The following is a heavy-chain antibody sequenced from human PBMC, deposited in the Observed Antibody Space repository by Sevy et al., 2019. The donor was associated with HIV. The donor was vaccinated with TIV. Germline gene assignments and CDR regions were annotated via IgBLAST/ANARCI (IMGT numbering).Heavy chain of an antibody. D-gene: IGHD3-22*01. V-gene: IGHV3-30*02. J-gene: IGHJ4*02. Sequence: GGSLRLSCAASGFTFSSYGMHWVRQAPGKGLEWVAFIRYDGSNKYYADSVKGRFTMSRDNSKNTLYLQMNSLRAEDTAVYYCARVRGYYYDSSGYFDYWGQGTLVTVSS. CDR2: IRYDGSNK. CDR1: GFTFSSYG. CDR3: ARVRGYYYDSSGYFDY.